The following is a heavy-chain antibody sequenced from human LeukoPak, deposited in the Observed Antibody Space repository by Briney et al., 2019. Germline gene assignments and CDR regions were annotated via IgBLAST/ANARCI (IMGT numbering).Heavy chain of an antibody. CDR3: AKPTSRRLGGVFDY. CDR1: GFTFSSYG. CDR2: ISYDGSNK. V-gene: IGHV3-30*18. D-gene: IGHD3-10*01. Sequence: GRSLRLSCAASGFTFSSYGMHWVRQAPGKGLEWVAVISYDGSNKYYADSVKGRFTISRDNSKNTLYLQMNSLRAEDTAVYCCAKPTSRRLGGVFDYWGQGTLVTVSS. J-gene: IGHJ4*02.